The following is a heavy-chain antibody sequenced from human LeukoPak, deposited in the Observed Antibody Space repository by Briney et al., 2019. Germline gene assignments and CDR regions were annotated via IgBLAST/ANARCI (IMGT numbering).Heavy chain of an antibody. D-gene: IGHD3-22*01. CDR2: ISWNSGSI. CDR1: GFTFDDYA. CDR3: AKGSRGYDSSGYYSGGFDY. V-gene: IGHV3-9*01. J-gene: IGHJ4*02. Sequence: GGSLRLSCAASGFTFDDYAMHWVRQAPGKGLEWVSGISWNSGSIGYADSVKGRFTISRDNAKNSLYLQMNSLRAEDTALYYCAKGSRGYDSSGYYSGGFDYWGQGTLVTVSS.